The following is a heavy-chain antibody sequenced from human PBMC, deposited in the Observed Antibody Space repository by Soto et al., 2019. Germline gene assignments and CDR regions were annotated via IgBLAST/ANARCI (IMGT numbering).Heavy chain of an antibody. V-gene: IGHV4-30-4*08. CDR2: IPNRGSP. CDR1: GPSIQYGGFF. Sequence: PSETLCLTCPVSGPSIQYGGFFWSGIRQSPGQCLERIGHIPNRGSPYNNQSLRSRVSISADSSMYEFSLALTSVTAADTVMYYCARGSTTEKVDSWGQGILVTVS. J-gene: IGHJ4*02. CDR3: ARGSTTEKVDS.